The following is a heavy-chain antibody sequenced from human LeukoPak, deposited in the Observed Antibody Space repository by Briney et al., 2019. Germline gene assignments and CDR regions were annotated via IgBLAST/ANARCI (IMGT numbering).Heavy chain of an antibody. D-gene: IGHD3-9*01. Sequence: SETLSLTCAVSGYSISSGYYWGWIRQPPGKGLEWIGSIYHGGSTYYNPSLKGRVTISVDTSKNQFSLKLSSVTAADTAVYYCAREVLRYFDWPLDYWGQGTLVTVSS. V-gene: IGHV4-38-2*02. CDR2: IYHGGST. CDR1: GYSISSGYY. J-gene: IGHJ4*02. CDR3: AREVLRYFDWPLDY.